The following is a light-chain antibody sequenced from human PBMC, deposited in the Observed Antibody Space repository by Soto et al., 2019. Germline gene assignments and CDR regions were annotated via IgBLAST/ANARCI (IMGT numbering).Light chain of an antibody. CDR2: DAS. J-gene: IGKJ4*01. CDR1: QSQSSW. CDR3: QQYNSYSGT. V-gene: IGKV1-5*01. Sequence: DIQMTQSPSTLSASVVDRVTITCRARQSQSSWLARYQQKQENTTKRLINDASSMENGGPSRCSGSGSGKEFTLTIISLQPSDFATYYCQQYNSYSGTFGGGTKGDIK.